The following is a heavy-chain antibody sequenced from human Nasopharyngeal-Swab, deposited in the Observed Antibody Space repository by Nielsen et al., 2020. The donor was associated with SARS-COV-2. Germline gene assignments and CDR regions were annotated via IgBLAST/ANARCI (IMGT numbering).Heavy chain of an antibody. V-gene: IGHV3-23*01. CDR3: AKGNPGELPAFDI. CDR1: GFTFSNYG. Sequence: GGSLRLSCGASGFTFSNYGMSWVRQTPGKGLEWVSLISGSGGRATYADSVKGRFTISRDNSKNTLYLQMNSLRAEDTAVYYCAKGNPGELPAFDIWGQGTMVTVSS. D-gene: IGHD1-26*01. J-gene: IGHJ3*02. CDR2: ISGSGGRA.